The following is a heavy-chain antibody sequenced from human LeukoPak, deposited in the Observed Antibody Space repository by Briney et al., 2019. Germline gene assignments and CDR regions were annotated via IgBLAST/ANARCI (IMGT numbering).Heavy chain of an antibody. Sequence: SETLSLTCAVYGGSFSGYYWSWIRQPPGKGLEWIGEINHSGSTNYNPSLKSRVTISVDTSKNQFSLKLSSVTAADTAVYYCARENGSGSRGLDFWGQGTLVTVSS. V-gene: IGHV4-34*01. J-gene: IGHJ4*02. CDR1: GGSFSGYY. CDR3: ARENGSGSRGLDF. D-gene: IGHD3-10*01. CDR2: INHSGST.